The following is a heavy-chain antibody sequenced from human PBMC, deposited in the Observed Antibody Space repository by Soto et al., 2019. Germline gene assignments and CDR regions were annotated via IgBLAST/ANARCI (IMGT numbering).Heavy chain of an antibody. Sequence: GGSLRLSCAASGFTFSSYAMSWVRQAPGKGLEWVSAISAGGGSTYYADSVKGRFTISSDNSKNTLYLQMNSLRAEDTAVYYCAKSPLGVVVPASMYYWGQGTLVTVSS. D-gene: IGHD2-2*01. CDR1: GFTFSSYA. V-gene: IGHV3-23*01. CDR3: AKSPLGVVVPASMYY. CDR2: ISAGGGST. J-gene: IGHJ4*02.